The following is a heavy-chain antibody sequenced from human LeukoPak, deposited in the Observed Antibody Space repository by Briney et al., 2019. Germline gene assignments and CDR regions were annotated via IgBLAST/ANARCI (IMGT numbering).Heavy chain of an antibody. D-gene: IGHD3-3*01. CDR1: GFKFSSYA. CDR3: AKEGRITIFGVVTLVAYYYYMDV. CDR2: ISDSGGKT. V-gene: IGHV3-23*01. Sequence: GGSLRLSCAVSGFKFSSYAMSWVRQTPGKGLEWVSGISDSGGKTYYADSVKGRFTISRDNSRNTLYLQMNSLRAEDTAVYYCAKEGRITIFGVVTLVAYYYYMDVWGKGTTVTVSS. J-gene: IGHJ6*03.